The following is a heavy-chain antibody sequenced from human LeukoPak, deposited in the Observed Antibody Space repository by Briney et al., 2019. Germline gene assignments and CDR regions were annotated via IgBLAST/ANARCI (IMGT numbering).Heavy chain of an antibody. CDR3: ARGKITYYYGSGRYGHNWFDP. J-gene: IGHJ5*02. V-gene: IGHV1-8*02. CDR1: GYTFTGYY. D-gene: IGHD3-10*01. CDR2: MNPNSGNT. Sequence: ASVKVSCKASGYTFTGYYMHWVRQATGQGLEWMGWMNPNSGNTGYAQKFQGRVTMTRNTSISTAYMELSSLRSEDTAVYYCARGKITYYYGSGRYGHNWFDPWGQGTLVTVSS.